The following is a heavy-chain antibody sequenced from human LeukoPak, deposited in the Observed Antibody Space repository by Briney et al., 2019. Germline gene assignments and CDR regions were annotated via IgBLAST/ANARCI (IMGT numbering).Heavy chain of an antibody. Sequence: GGSLRLSXAASGFTFSSYSMNWVRQAPGKGLEWVSSITTRSSYIYYADSVKDRFTISRDDAKSSLYLQMSSLRAEDTAVYYCARDPAAAGSVWLDPWGQGILVTVSS. J-gene: IGHJ5*02. V-gene: IGHV3-21*01. CDR1: GFTFSSYS. D-gene: IGHD6-13*01. CDR3: ARDPAAAGSVWLDP. CDR2: ITTRSSYI.